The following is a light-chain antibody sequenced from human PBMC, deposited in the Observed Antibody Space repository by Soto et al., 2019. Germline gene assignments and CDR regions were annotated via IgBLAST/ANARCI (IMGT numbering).Light chain of an antibody. Sequence: QLVLTQSPSXXXXXXXXXKLTCTLSSGHSNYAIAWHQQQPEKGPRYLMKVNSDGSHRKGDGIPDRFSGSSSGAQRYLTISSLQSEDEADYYCQTWGTGIRVFGTGTKLTVL. CDR3: QTWGTGIRV. CDR1: SGHSNYA. V-gene: IGLV4-69*01. J-gene: IGLJ1*01. CDR2: VNSDGSH.